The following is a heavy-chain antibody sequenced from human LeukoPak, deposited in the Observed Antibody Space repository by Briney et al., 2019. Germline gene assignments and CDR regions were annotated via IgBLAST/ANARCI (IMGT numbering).Heavy chain of an antibody. D-gene: IGHD4-17*01. CDR3: AKDYGDYNFDY. CDR1: GFTFSRYG. CDR2: ISYDGNNK. V-gene: IGHV3-30*18. Sequence: PGVSLRLSCAASGFTFSRYGMHWVRQAPGKGLEGVAVISYDGNNKYYADSVKGRFTISRHNSKNTLYLQMNGLRVEDTAVYYCAKDYGDYNFDYWGHGSLVAVSS. J-gene: IGHJ4*01.